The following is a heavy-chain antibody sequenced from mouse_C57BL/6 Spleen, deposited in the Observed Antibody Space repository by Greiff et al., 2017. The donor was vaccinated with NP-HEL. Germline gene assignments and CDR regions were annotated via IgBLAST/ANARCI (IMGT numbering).Heavy chain of an antibody. Sequence: QVQLQQPGTELVKPGASVKLSCKASGYTFTSYWMHWVKQRPGQGLEWIGNINPSNGGTNYNEKFKSKATLTVDKTSSTPYMQLSSQASEDSAVYYCARGAYYSNLSDCWGQGTTLTVSS. CDR1: GYTFTSYW. V-gene: IGHV1-53*01. J-gene: IGHJ2*01. CDR2: INPSNGGT. D-gene: IGHD2-5*01. CDR3: ARGAYYSNLSDC.